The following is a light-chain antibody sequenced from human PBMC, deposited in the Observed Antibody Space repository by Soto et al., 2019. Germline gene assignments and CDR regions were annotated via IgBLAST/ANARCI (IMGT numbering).Light chain of an antibody. Sequence: DIQMTQSPSTLSASVGDRVTITCRASQSISSWLAWYQQKPGKAPKLLIYDASSLESGVPSRFSGSGSGTEFTLTISSLQPDDFATYYCHQYNSYSSWPFGQGTKVDIK. J-gene: IGKJ1*01. V-gene: IGKV1-5*01. CDR3: HQYNSYSSWP. CDR2: DAS. CDR1: QSISSW.